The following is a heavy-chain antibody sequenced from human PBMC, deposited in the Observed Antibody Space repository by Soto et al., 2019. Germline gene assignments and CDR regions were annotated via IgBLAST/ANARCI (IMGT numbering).Heavy chain of an antibody. D-gene: IGHD5-18*01. CDR1: GFSFSSYT. CDR3: ARGAIRGYSYGHSDY. J-gene: IGHJ4*02. CDR2: ISITGSYI. V-gene: IGHV3-21*01. Sequence: GGSLRLSCAASGFSFSSYTMDWVRQAPGKGLQWVSSISITGSYIYYADSVKGRFAISRDNAQNSLYLHMNSLRAEDTAVYYCARGAIRGYSYGHSDYWGQGTLVTVSS.